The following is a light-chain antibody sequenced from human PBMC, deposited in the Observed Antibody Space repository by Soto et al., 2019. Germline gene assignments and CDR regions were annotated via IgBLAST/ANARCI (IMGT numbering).Light chain of an antibody. CDR3: QQYGNPPPNA. Sequence: EIVLTQSPGTLSLSPRERATLSCRASQSVSSSYLAWYQQKPGQAPRVLIHGASSRATGIPDRFSGSGSGTDFTLTISRLGPEDFAVYFCQQYGNPPPNAFGQGTKVEIK. V-gene: IGKV3-20*01. J-gene: IGKJ2*01. CDR2: GAS. CDR1: QSVSSSY.